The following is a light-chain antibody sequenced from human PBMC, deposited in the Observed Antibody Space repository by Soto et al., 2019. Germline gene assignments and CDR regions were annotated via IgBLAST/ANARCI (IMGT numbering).Light chain of an antibody. CDR3: HQYGSSPST. Sequence: EIVMTQSPATLSVPPGERATLSCRASQGVSTNFAWYQQRPGQAPRLLIYGASNRATGIPDRFSGSGSGTDFTLTISRLEPEDFAVYYCHQYGSSPSTFGQGTKVDI. J-gene: IGKJ1*01. CDR1: QGVSTN. V-gene: IGKV3-20*01. CDR2: GAS.